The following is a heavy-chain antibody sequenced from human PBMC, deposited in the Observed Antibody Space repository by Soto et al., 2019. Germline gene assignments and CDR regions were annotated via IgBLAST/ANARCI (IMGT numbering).Heavy chain of an antibody. D-gene: IGHD3-22*01. CDR2: IYYSGST. J-gene: IGHJ6*02. CDR1: GDSVSSYY. V-gene: IGHV4-59*02. CDR3: ARHPGFSPYYYDSSGYYGGMDV. Sequence: ASETLSLTCTVSGDSVSSYYWTWIRQSPGKGLEWIGYIYYSGSTNYNPSLKSRVTISVDTSKNQFSLKLSSVTAAGTAVYYCARHPGFSPYYYDSSGYYGGMDVWGQGTTVTVSS.